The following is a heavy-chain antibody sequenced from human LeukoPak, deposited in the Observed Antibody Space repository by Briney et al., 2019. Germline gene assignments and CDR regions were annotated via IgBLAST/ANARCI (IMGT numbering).Heavy chain of an antibody. V-gene: IGHV1-24*01. Sequence: ASVKVSCKVSGYTLTELSMHWVRQAPGKGLEWMGGFDPEDGETVYAQKFQGRVTMTEDTSTDTAYMELSSLRSEDTAVYYCAMAYYDSSGYYRAFDIWGQGTMVTVSS. CDR2: FDPEDGET. CDR1: GYTLTELS. CDR3: AMAYYDSSGYYRAFDI. J-gene: IGHJ3*02. D-gene: IGHD3-22*01.